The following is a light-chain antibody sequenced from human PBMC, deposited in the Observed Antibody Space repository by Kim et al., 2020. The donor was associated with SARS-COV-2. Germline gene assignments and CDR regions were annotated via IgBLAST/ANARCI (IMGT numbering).Light chain of an antibody. CDR3: ASWNDGLSGPV. CDR1: RSPMESKT. CDR2: SND. V-gene: IGLV1-44*01. J-gene: IGLJ2*01. Sequence: RVTIPCSGGRSPMESKTVNWYQQLPGKSPRVVIYSNDKRPSGVPGRFSGSRSGTSASLAISGLQSDDEADYFCASWNDGLSGPVFGGGTQLTVL.